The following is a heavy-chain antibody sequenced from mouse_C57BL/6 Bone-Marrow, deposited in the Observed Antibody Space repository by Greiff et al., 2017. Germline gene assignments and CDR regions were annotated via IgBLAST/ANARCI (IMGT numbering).Heavy chain of an antibody. CDR1: GFTFSDYG. J-gene: IGHJ4*01. D-gene: IGHD3-1*01. V-gene: IGHV5-15*04. Sequence: EVMLVDSGGGLVQPGGSLKLSCAASGFTFSDYGMAWVRQAPRKGPEWVAFISNLAYSIYYADTVTGRFTISREKAKNTLYLAMRSLRAEDTAMYYCARRGLKAMDYWGQGTSVTVSS. CDR3: ARRGLKAMDY. CDR2: ISNLAYSI.